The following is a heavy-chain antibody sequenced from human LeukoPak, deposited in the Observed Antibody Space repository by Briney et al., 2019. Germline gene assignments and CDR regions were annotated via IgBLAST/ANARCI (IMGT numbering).Heavy chain of an antibody. Sequence: ASVKVSFKATSRISLVRQAPGQGLEWMGWIGTYGGDTYYAQKFQGRITVTTDTSTSTVYMELRNLRSDDTAVYYCARDLWNFYDDSGYNRGFDSWGQGTLVTVSS. CDR2: IGTYGGDT. D-gene: IGHD3-22*01. CDR1: TSR. J-gene: IGHJ5*01. CDR3: ARDLWNFYDDSGYNRGFDS. V-gene: IGHV1-18*01.